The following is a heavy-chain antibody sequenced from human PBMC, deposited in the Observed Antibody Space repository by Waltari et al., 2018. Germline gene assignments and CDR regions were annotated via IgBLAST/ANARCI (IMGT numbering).Heavy chain of an antibody. CDR2: INHSEST. Sequence: QVQLQQWGAGLLKPSETLSLTCAVDGGSFSGYYWTWIRQPPGKGRDGIGEINHSESTNYNPSLKSRVTISVDTSKNQFSLKLSSVTAADTAVYYCARGFVVDFDYWGQGTLVTVSS. CDR1: GGSFSGYY. CDR3: ARGFVVDFDY. V-gene: IGHV4-34*01. D-gene: IGHD3-22*01. J-gene: IGHJ4*02.